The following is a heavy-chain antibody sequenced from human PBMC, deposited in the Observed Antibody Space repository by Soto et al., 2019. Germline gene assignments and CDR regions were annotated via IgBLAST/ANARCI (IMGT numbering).Heavy chain of an antibody. CDR1: GYTFTSYA. CDR2: IIPILGIA. V-gene: IGHV1-69*04. CDR3: ARLTRGYCSGGSCFSDAYYFDY. J-gene: IGHJ4*02. Sequence: GASVEVCCKASGYTFTSYAMHWVRQAPGQRLEWMGWIIPILGIANYAQKFQGRVTITADKSTSTAYMELSSLRSEDTAVYYCARLTRGYCSGGSCFSDAYYFDYWGQGTLVTVSS. D-gene: IGHD2-15*01.